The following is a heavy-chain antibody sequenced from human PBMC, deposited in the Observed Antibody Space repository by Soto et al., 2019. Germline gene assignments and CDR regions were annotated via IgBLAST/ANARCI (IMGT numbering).Heavy chain of an antibody. V-gene: IGHV4-34*01. CDR1: GGSFSGYY. J-gene: IGHJ4*02. Sequence: PSETLSLTCAVYGGSFSGYYWSWIRQSPGKGLEWIGEINHSGSTNYNPSLKSRVIISVDASKNQFSRKLSSVTAANTAVYYCERAEGYDSSSYSEFNYWGQGTLVTV. CDR2: INHSGST. D-gene: IGHD3-22*01. CDR3: ERAEGYDSSSYSEFNY.